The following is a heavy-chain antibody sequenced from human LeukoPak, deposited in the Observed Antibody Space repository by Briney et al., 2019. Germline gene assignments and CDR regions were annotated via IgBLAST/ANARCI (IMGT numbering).Heavy chain of an antibody. CDR3: ARDRPNRDGYNRPYYYYYGMDV. J-gene: IGHJ6*02. CDR2: INPSGGST. Sequence: ASVKVSCKASGYTFTSYYMHWVRQAPGQGLEWMGIINPSGGSTSYAQKFQGRVTMTRDTSTSTVYMEQSSLRSEDTAVYYCARDRPNRDGYNRPYYYYYGMDVWGQGTTVTVSS. D-gene: IGHD5-24*01. CDR1: GYTFTSYY. V-gene: IGHV1-46*01.